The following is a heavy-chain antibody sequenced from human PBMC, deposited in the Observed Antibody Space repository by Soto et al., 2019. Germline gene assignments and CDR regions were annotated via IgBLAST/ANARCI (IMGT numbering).Heavy chain of an antibody. J-gene: IGHJ6*03. CDR1: GGSISSGGYY. CDR3: ARVPVVVVPAALDPPYYYYYYMDV. D-gene: IGHD2-2*01. V-gene: IGHV4-31*03. Sequence: QVQLQESGPGLVKPSQTLSLTCTVSGGSISSGGYYWSWIRQHPGKGLEWIGYIYYSGSTYYNPSLRSRVTISVAKSKNQFSLKLSSVTAADTAVYYCARVPVVVVPAALDPPYYYYYYMDVWGKGTTVTVSS. CDR2: IYYSGST.